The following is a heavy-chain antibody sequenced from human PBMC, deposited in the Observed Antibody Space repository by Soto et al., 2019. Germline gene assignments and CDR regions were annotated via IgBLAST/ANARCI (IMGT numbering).Heavy chain of an antibody. D-gene: IGHD5-12*01. CDR1: GFTFGHYS. CDR3: ARVKGYSYSPDAFDI. J-gene: IGHJ3*02. V-gene: IGHV3-21*01. Sequence: EEQLVESGGGLVEPGGSLRLSCAASGFTFGHYSFTWVRHAPGKGLEWISSISPTGSDMNYAMSLKGRFTIARDDAKNSLYLQLNSLRVEDTAVYYCARVKGYSYSPDAFDIWGHGTRVTVSS. CDR2: ISPTGSDM.